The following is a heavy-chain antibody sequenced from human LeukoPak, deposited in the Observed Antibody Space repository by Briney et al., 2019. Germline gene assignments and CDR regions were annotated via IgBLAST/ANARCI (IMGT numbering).Heavy chain of an antibody. J-gene: IGHJ6*02. D-gene: IGHD3-22*01. V-gene: IGHV5-51*01. CDR2: IYPADSDT. CDR3: ARHSSSWCAGLDV. Sequence: RGESLKISCKGSGYSFTNYCIAWVRQMPGKGLEWMGLIYPADSDTRYSPSFQGQVTISADKSISTAYLQWSSLKASDTAMYYCARHSSSWCAGLDVWGQGTTVTASS. CDR1: GYSFTNYC.